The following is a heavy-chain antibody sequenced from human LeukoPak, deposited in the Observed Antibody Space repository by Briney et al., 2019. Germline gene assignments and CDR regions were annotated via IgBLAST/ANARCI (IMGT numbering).Heavy chain of an antibody. CDR3: AKGRWFGEEELDY. V-gene: IGHV3-9*01. Sequence: GGSLRLSCAASGFTFDDYAMHWVRQAPGKGLEWVSGISWNSGSIGYAHSVKGRFTISRDNAKNSLYLQMNSLRAEDTALYYCAKGRWFGEEELDYWGQGTLVTVSS. CDR1: GFTFDDYA. D-gene: IGHD3-10*01. J-gene: IGHJ4*02. CDR2: ISWNSGSI.